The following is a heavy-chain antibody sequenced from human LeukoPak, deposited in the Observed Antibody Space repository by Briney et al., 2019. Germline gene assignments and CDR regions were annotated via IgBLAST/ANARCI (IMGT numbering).Heavy chain of an antibody. D-gene: IGHD5-18*01. CDR2: ISGSSSNV. CDR3: ARGFRYTAMFLDY. Sequence: GGSLRLSCAASRFTFSSYEMNWVRQAPGKGLEGISAISGSSSNVYYAASVRGRFTISRDNAENSLYLQLNTMRAEDTAVYYCARGFRYTAMFLDYWGQGTLVTVSS. V-gene: IGHV3-48*03. CDR1: RFTFSSYE. J-gene: IGHJ4*02.